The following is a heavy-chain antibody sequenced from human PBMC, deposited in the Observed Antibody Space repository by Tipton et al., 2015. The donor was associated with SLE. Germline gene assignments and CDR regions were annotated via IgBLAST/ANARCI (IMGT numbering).Heavy chain of an antibody. Sequence: TLSLTCTVSGGSISSGDYYWSWIRQPPGKGLEWIGYIYYSGSTYYNPSLKSRVTISVDTSKNQFSLKLSSVTAADTAVYYCARDHWDSSGWYVYFDYWGQGTLVTVSS. J-gene: IGHJ4*02. CDR2: IYYSGST. CDR1: GGSISSGDYY. D-gene: IGHD6-19*01. V-gene: IGHV4-30-4*01. CDR3: ARDHWDSSGWYVYFDY.